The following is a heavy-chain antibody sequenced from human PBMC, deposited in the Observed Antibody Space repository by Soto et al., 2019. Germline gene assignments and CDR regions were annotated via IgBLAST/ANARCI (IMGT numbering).Heavy chain of an antibody. V-gene: IGHV4-34*01. D-gene: IGHD2-8*01. J-gene: IGHJ3*02. CDR1: YGSFSDYY. Sequence: QGQLQQWGAGLLKPSETLSLICAGYYGSFSDYYWAWVRQPPGKGLEWIGEITDSGVTRYNSSLRSRATMSVEGSKNQFSLNLSSVTAADTAVYYCARDGLSGGDAFDIWGQGTVVVVSS. CDR3: ARDGLSGGDAFDI. CDR2: ITDSGVT.